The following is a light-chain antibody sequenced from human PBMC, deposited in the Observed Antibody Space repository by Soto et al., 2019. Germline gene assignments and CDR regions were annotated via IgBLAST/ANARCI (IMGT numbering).Light chain of an antibody. J-gene: IGKJ3*01. CDR1: QSVGRN. CDR3: QQYNIWPPEVT. CDR2: GAS. V-gene: IGKV3-15*01. Sequence: EKVMTQSPATRSVSPGERATLSCRASQSVGRNLAWYQQKPGQTPRLLIYGASTRAAGVPVRFSGSGSGTDFNLTISSLQSEDFAVYYCQQYNIWPPEVTFGPGTKVDIK.